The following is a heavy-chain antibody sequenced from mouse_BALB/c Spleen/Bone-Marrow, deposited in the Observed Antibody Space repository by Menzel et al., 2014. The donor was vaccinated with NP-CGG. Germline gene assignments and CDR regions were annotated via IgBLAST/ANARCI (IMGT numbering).Heavy chain of an antibody. CDR2: ISRGGTYT. CDR1: GFTFSSYA. Sequence: ESGGGLVKPGGSLKLSCAASGFTFSSYAMSWVRQSPEKRLEWVAAISRGGTYTYYPDTVTGRFIISSAHAKNILYLEMSSLRSAESARVDGGRAYGSCYAMDYWGRGTAGTGSS. CDR3: GRAYGSCYAMDY. D-gene: IGHD1-1*01. V-gene: IGHV5-9-4*01. J-gene: IGHJ4*01.